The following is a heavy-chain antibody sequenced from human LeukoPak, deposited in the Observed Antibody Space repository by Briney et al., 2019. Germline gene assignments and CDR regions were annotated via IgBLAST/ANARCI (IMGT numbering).Heavy chain of an antibody. CDR2: INHSGST. D-gene: IGHD2-21*02. V-gene: IGHV4-34*01. J-gene: IGHJ4*02. CDR1: GGSFSGYY. Sequence: SETLSLTCAVYGGSFSGYYWSWIRQPPGKGLEWIGEINHSGSTNYNTSLKSRVTISVDTSKNQFSLKLSSVTAADTAVYYCARGPIAARLSYCGGDCYRIDYWGQGTLVTVSS. CDR3: ARGPIAARLSYCGGDCYRIDY.